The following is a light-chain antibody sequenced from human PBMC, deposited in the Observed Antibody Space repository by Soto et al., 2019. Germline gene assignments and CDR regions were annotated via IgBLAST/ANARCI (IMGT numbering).Light chain of an antibody. CDR3: SSYTSSSTQV. J-gene: IGLJ1*01. CDR2: EVS. CDR1: SSDVGGYNY. V-gene: IGLV2-14*01. Sequence: QSVLTQPASVSGSPGQSITISCTGTSSDVGGYNYVSWYQQHPGKAPKLMIYEVSNRPSGVSNRFSGSKSGYTASLTISGLQAEDEADYYCSSYTSSSTQVFGTGTKLTVL.